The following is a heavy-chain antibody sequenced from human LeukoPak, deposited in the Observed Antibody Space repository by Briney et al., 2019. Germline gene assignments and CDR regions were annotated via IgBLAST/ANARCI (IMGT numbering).Heavy chain of an antibody. CDR1: GYTFTSYY. CDR3: ATQGTNYYDSSGYPDPEYYFDY. J-gene: IGHJ4*02. Sequence: GSVKVSCKASGYTFTSYYMHWVRQAPGQGLEWMGIINPSGGSTSYAQKSQGRVTMTRDTSTSTVYMELSSLRSEDTAVYYCATQGTNYYDSSGYPDPEYYFDYWGQGTLVTVSS. D-gene: IGHD3-22*01. CDR2: INPSGGST. V-gene: IGHV1-46*01.